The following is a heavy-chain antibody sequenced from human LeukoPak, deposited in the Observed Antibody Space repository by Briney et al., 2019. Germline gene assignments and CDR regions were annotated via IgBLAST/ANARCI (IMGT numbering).Heavy chain of an antibody. CDR3: ARGSLTGGTGYDFVS. D-gene: IGHD3-9*01. J-gene: IGHJ4*02. Sequence: SSDPLSLPCTVSGGSIISYYWICIPQPPGKGLEWIGYIYYSGNTNYNPSLKSRVTISLDTSRNQFSLKLSSVTAADTAVYYCARGSLTGGTGYDFVSWGQGTLVTVSS. CDR1: GGSIISYY. V-gene: IGHV4-59*07. CDR2: IYYSGNT.